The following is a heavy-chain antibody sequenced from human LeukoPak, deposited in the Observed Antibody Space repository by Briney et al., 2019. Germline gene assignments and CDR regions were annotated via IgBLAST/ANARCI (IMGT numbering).Heavy chain of an antibody. J-gene: IGHJ6*02. V-gene: IGHV1-2*02. CDR3: ARCLFVSSPYYGMAA. CDR2: INPNGGGT. CDR1: GYTFTAYY. Sequence: ASVKVSCKASGYTFTAYYMHWVRQAPGQGLEWMGWINPNGGGTSYAQKFQGRVTMTRDTSISTAYMELSGLRSDDTAVYYCARCLFVSSPYYGMAAWGQGTTVTVSS. D-gene: IGHD6-6*01.